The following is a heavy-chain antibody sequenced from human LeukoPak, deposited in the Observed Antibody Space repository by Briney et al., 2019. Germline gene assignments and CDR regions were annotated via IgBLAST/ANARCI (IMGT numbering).Heavy chain of an antibody. Sequence: RGSLPLSCAASGFTVSSNYMSWVRQAPGKGLEWVSVIYSGGRTYYADSVKGRFTISRDNSKNTLYLQMNSLRAEDTAVYYCARDPHRGYSNGMFDYWGQGTLPTASS. V-gene: IGHV3-66*01. CDR2: IYSGGRT. J-gene: IGHJ4*02. CDR1: GFTVSSNY. CDR3: ARDPHRGYSNGMFDY. D-gene: IGHD5-18*01.